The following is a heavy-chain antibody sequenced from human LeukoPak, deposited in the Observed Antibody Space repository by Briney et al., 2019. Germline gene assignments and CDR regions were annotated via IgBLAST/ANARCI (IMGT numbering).Heavy chain of an antibody. D-gene: IGHD3-9*01. Sequence: ASVKVSCKASGYPFALYGISWVRQAPGQGLEWMGWITTYNGNPNYVQKFQDRVSMTTDTSTSTAYLELRSLRSDDTAVYFCARVHFDILTGFYPNYHHYGMDVWGQGTTVTVSS. CDR3: ARVHFDILTGFYPNYHHYGMDV. CDR2: ITTYNGNP. V-gene: IGHV1-18*01. CDR1: GYPFALYG. J-gene: IGHJ6*02.